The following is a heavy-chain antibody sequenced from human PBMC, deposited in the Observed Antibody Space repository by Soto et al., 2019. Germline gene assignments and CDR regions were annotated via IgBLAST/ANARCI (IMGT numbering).Heavy chain of an antibody. D-gene: IGHD6-19*01. CDR2: IKQDGSEK. J-gene: IGHJ4*02. V-gene: IGHV3-7*01. CDR3: ARVWGRQWLAYFDY. Sequence: EVQLVESGGGLVQPGGSLRLSCAASGFTFSSYWMSWVRQAPGKGLEWVANIKQDGSEKYYVDSVKGRLTISRDNAKNSLYLQMNSLRAEDTAVYYCARVWGRQWLAYFDYWGQGTLVTVSS. CDR1: GFTFSSYW.